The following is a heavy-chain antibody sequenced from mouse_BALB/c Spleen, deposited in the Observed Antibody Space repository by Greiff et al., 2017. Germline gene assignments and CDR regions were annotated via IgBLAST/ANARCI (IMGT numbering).Heavy chain of an antibody. V-gene: IGHV5-12-1*01. CDR1: GFAFSSYD. CDR3: ARHGNYVGYAMDY. Sequence: DVMLVESGGGLVKPGGSLKLSCAASGFAFSSYDMSWVRQTPEKRLEWVAYISSGGGSTYYPDTVKGRFTISRDNAKNTLYLQMSSLKSEDTAMYYCARHGNYVGYAMDYWGQGTSVTVSS. D-gene: IGHD2-1*01. J-gene: IGHJ4*01. CDR2: ISSGGGST.